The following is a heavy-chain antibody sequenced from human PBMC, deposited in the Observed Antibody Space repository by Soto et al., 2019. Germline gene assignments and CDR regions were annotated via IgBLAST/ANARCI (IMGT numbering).Heavy chain of an antibody. CDR1: GGSFSGYY. D-gene: IGHD6-13*01. V-gene: IGHV4-34*01. CDR2: INHSGST. Sequence: PSETLSLTCAVYGGSFSGYYWSWIRQPPGKGLEWIGEINHSGSTNYNPSLKSRVTISVDTSKNQFSLKLSSVTAADTAVYYCARPRNIAAAGTGPGNWFAPWGQGTLVTVSS. CDR3: ARPRNIAAAGTGPGNWFAP. J-gene: IGHJ5*02.